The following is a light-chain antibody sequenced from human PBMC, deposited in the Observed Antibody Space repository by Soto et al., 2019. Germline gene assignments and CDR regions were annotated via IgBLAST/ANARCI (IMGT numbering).Light chain of an antibody. V-gene: IGKV1-17*01. CDR2: AAS. CDR1: QGISTY. J-gene: IGKJ5*01. CDR3: QQLNSYPRT. Sequence: DIQMTQSPSSLSASVGDRVTITCRASQGISTYLNWYQQKPGKAPKLLIYAASSLQSGVPSRFSGSGSGTVFTLTISSLQPEDFATYYCQQLNSYPRTFGQGKRLEIK.